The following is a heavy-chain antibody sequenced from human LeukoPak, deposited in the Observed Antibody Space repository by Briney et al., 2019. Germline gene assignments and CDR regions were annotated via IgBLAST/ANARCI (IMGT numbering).Heavy chain of an antibody. Sequence: ASVTVSCKASGYTFTSYDINWVRQATGQGLEWMGWMNPNSGNTGYAQKFQGRVTMTRNTSISTAYMELSSLRSEDTAVYYCARGGRFLSDPNWFDPWGQGTLVTVSS. D-gene: IGHD3-3*01. CDR1: GYTFTSYD. V-gene: IGHV1-8*01. CDR3: ARGGRFLSDPNWFDP. CDR2: MNPNSGNT. J-gene: IGHJ5*02.